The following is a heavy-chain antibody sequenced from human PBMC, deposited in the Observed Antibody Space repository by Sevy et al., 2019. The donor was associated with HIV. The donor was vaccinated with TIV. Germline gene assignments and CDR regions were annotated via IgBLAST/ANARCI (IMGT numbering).Heavy chain of an antibody. Sequence: ASVKVSCKASGGTFSSYAISWVRQAPGQGLEWMGGIIPIFGTANYAQKFQGRVTITADESTSTAYMELGSLRSEDTAVYYCARYIAAAGTYDYYYYGMDVWGQGTTVTVSS. J-gene: IGHJ6*02. CDR3: ARYIAAAGTYDYYYYGMDV. CDR2: IIPIFGTA. D-gene: IGHD6-13*01. V-gene: IGHV1-69*13. CDR1: GGTFSSYA.